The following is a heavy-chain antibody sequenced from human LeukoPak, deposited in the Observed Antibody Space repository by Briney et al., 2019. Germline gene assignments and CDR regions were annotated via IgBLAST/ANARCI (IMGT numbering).Heavy chain of an antibody. V-gene: IGHV1-2*02. CDR3: GTLLSNGPFDY. CDR1: GYTFTGYY. Sequence: GASVKVSCKASGYTFTGYYMHWVRQAPGQGLERMGYIYPNTGATKYAQKFQGRVTMTRDTSISTAYMELSGLRSDDTAVYYCGTLLSNGPFDYWGQGSLVTVSS. J-gene: IGHJ4*02. CDR2: IYPNTGAT.